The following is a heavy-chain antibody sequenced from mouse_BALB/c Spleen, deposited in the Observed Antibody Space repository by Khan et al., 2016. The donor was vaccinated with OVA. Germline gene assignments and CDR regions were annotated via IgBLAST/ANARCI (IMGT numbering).Heavy chain of an antibody. J-gene: IGHJ4*01. V-gene: IGHV3-2*02. CDR3: ARSLYYSDSYAMDY. Sequence: EVQLQESGPGLVKPSQSLSPTCTVTGYSITSDYAWNWIRQFPGNKLEWMVYISSTGSTSYNPSLKSRISITRDPSKNQFFLHLNYVTTEDTATYYCARSLYYSDSYAMDYWGQGTSVTVSS. CDR2: ISSTGST. CDR1: GYSITSDYA. D-gene: IGHD2-13*01.